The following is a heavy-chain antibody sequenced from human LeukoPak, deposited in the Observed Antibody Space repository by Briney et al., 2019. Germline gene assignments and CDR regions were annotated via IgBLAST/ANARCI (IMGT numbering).Heavy chain of an antibody. Sequence: PGGSLRLSCAAFGYPFRDYGMHWVRQAPGKGLEWVAVISYDGSNKYYADSVKGRFTISRDNSKNTLYLQMNSLRAEDTAVYYCAKDLYGGNAFDYWGQGTLVTVSS. CDR3: AKDLYGGNAFDY. V-gene: IGHV3-30*18. CDR2: ISYDGSNK. J-gene: IGHJ4*02. D-gene: IGHD4-23*01. CDR1: GYPFRDYG.